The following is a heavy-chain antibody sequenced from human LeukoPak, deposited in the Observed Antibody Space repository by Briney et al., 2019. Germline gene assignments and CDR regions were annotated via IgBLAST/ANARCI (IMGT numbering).Heavy chain of an antibody. V-gene: IGHV4-34*01. J-gene: IGHJ4*02. Sequence: PSETLSLTCGVYGGSFSGDYWSWMREPPGEGLVWIGEFNHSGSTNYNPSLQSRVTISVDRSKNQFSLKWSSVTAADTAVYYCARGGWEHLLDYWGQGTLVTVSS. CDR3: ARGGWEHLLDY. D-gene: IGHD4-23*01. CDR2: FNHSGST. CDR1: GGSFSGDY.